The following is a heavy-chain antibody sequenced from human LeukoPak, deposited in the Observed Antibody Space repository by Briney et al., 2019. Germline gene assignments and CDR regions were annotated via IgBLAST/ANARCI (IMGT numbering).Heavy chain of an antibody. J-gene: IGHJ3*02. CDR2: INPSGGSI. CDR3: ARGRNYYDTSGYYYEGDAFDI. V-gene: IGHV1-46*01. Sequence: ASVKVSCKASGRIFTSYYMYWVRQAPGQGLEWMGIINPSGGSIRYAQKFQGRVTMTRDTSTSTVYMELSSLRSEDTAVYYCARGRNYYDTSGYYYEGDAFDIWGQGTMVTVSS. D-gene: IGHD3-22*01. CDR1: GRIFTSYY.